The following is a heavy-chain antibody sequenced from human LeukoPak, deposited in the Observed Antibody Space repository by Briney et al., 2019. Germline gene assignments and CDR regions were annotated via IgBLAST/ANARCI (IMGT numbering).Heavy chain of an antibody. CDR1: GYSISSGYY. J-gene: IGHJ3*02. CDR3: ARVIGWLRFDAFDI. D-gene: IGHD5-12*01. CDR2: IYHSGST. Sequence: SETLSLTCTVSGYSISSGYYWGWIRQPPGKGLEWIGSIYHSGSTYYNPSLKSRVTISVDTSKSQFSLKLSSVTAADTAVYYCARVIGWLRFDAFDIWGQGTMVTVSS. V-gene: IGHV4-38-2*02.